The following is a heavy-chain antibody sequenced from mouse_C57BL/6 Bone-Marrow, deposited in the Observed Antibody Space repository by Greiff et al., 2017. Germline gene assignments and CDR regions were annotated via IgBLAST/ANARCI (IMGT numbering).Heavy chain of an antibody. J-gene: IGHJ1*03. CDR1: GFTFSSYG. V-gene: IGHV5-6*01. D-gene: IGHD1-1*01. CDR3: ARRPYYYGR. CDR2: ISSGGSYT. Sequence: EVHLVESGGDLVKPGGSLKLSCAASGFTFSSYGMSWVRQTPDKRLEWVATISSGGSYTYYPDSVKGRFTISRDNAKNTLYLQMSSLKSEDTAMYYCARRPYYYGRGGTGTTVTVSS.